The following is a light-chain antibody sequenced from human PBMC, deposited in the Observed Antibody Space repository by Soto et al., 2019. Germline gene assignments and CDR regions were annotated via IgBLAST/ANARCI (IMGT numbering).Light chain of an antibody. CDR3: SSYTSSSTYV. Sequence: QSALTQPASVSGSPGQSIAISCTGTSSDVGAYNYVSWYQQHPGKAPKLMIYDDSNRPSGVSNRFSGSKSDNTASLTISGLQAEDEADYYCSSYTSSSTYVFGSGTKLTVL. CDR2: DDS. V-gene: IGLV2-14*01. J-gene: IGLJ1*01. CDR1: SSDVGAYNY.